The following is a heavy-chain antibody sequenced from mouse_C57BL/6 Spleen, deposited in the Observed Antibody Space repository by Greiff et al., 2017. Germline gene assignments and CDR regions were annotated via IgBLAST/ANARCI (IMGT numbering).Heavy chain of an antibody. D-gene: IGHD2-3*01. CDR3: ARGWLLTLGDY. V-gene: IGHV1-66*01. J-gene: IGHJ2*01. CDR1: GYSFTSYY. Sequence: VQLQQPGPELVKPGASVKISCKASGYSFTSYYIHWVKQRPGQGLEWIGWIYPGSGNTKYNEKFKGKATLTADTSSSTAYMQLSSLTSEDSAVYYCARGWLLTLGDYWGQGTTLTVSS. CDR2: IYPGSGNT.